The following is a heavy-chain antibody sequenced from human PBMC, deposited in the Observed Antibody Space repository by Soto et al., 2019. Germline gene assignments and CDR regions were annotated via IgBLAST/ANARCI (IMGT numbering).Heavy chain of an antibody. Sequence: QLQLQESGPGLVKPSETLSLTCTVSGGSISSSSYYWGWIRQPPGKVLEWIGSIYYSGSTYYNPSHTRRVSRSVYTTKNQFSPKLSSVTAAATAVYYCAIHKFRHIVVVTAILDWDFDLWGRGTLVTVSS. D-gene: IGHD2-21*02. CDR2: IYYSGST. J-gene: IGHJ2*01. CDR3: AIHKFRHIVVVTAILDWDFDL. CDR1: GGSISSSSYY. V-gene: IGHV4-39*01.